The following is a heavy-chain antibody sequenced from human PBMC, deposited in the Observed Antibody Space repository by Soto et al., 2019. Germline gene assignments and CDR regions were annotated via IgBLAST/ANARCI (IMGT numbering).Heavy chain of an antibody. J-gene: IGHJ4*02. CDR2: VIPIFGST. CDR3: AREREAGQPYFDY. D-gene: IGHD6-19*01. V-gene: IGHV1-69*01. Sequence: QVQLVQSGAEVKKPGSSVKVSCKASGGIFRSFAISWVRQAPGQGLEWMGGVIPIFGSTNYAQKFQGRVTIIADESTSTAYIELSNLRSDDTAVYSCAREREAGQPYFDYWGQGTLVTVSS. CDR1: GGIFRSFA.